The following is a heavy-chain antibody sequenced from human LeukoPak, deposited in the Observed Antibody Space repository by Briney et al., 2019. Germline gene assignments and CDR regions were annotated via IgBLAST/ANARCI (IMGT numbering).Heavy chain of an antibody. CDR1: GFTFSSYW. Sequence: GGSLRLSCAASGFTFSSYWMSWVRQAPGKGLEWVANIKQGGSEKYYVDSVKGRFTISRDNAKNSLYLQMNSLRAEDTAVYYCARKGAIVVVPAAFWFDPWGQGTLVTVSS. V-gene: IGHV3-7*01. J-gene: IGHJ5*02. CDR3: ARKGAIVVVPAAFWFDP. D-gene: IGHD2-2*01. CDR2: IKQGGSEK.